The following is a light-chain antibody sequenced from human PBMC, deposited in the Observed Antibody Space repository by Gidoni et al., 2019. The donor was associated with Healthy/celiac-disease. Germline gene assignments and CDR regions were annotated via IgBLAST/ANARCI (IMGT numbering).Light chain of an antibody. Sequence: VLTPSPATLSVSPGERATLSCRASQSVSRDLAWYQQKPGQAPRLLIYGASTRATGIPARFSGSGSGTAFTLTISSLQSEDFAIYYCQQYNDWPLFGQGTRLEIK. J-gene: IGKJ5*01. V-gene: IGKV3-15*01. CDR1: QSVSRD. CDR2: GAS. CDR3: QQYNDWPL.